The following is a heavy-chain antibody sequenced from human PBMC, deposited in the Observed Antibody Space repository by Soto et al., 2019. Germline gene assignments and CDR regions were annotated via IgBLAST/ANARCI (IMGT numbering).Heavy chain of an antibody. CDR3: ARTVLGPDLLADSFVDYYYYMDV. D-gene: IGHD3-9*01. CDR2: IYYSGST. V-gene: IGHV4-39*01. Sequence: SESLSLTCTVSVGSISSSSYYWGWIRQPPGKGLEWIGSIYYSGSTYYNPSLKSRVTISVDTSKNQFSLKLSSVTAADTVVYYCARTVLGPDLLADSFVDYYYYMDVWGQGTTVTVSS. CDR1: VGSISSSSYY. J-gene: IGHJ6*03.